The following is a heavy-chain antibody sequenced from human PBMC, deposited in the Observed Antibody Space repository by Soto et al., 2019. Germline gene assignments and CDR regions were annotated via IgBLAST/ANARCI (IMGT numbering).Heavy chain of an antibody. J-gene: IGHJ4*02. CDR2: IIPIFGTA. V-gene: IGHV1-69*13. Sequence: SVKVSCKASGGTFSSYAISWVRQAPGQGLEWMGGIIPIFGTANYAQKFQGRVTITADESTSTAYMELSSLRSEDTAVYYCAGVDIDAPNYDYVWGSYRYTGPFDYWGQGTLVTVSS. CDR1: GGTFSSYA. D-gene: IGHD3-16*02. CDR3: AGVDIDAPNYDYVWGSYRYTGPFDY.